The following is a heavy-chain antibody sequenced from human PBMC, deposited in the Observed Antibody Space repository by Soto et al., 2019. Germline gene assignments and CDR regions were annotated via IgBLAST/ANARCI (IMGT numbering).Heavy chain of an antibody. D-gene: IGHD1-7*01. Sequence: EAQLLESGGGLVRPGGSLRLSCAASGITLSDSAMTWVRQAPGKGLEWISSLTGDAKTTYYADSVKGRFTVSRDISKNTFYLQMDSLRAEDTAMYFCARTTRSWGQGTLVTVSS. J-gene: IGHJ5*02. CDR1: GITLSDSA. V-gene: IGHV3-23*01. CDR2: LTGDAKTT. CDR3: ARTTRS.